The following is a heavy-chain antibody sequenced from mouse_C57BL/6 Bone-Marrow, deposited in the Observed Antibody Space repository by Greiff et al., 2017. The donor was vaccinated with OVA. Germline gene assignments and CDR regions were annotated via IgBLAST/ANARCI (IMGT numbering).Heavy chain of an antibody. CDR1: GYTFTDYE. D-gene: IGHD2-5*01. CDR2: IDPETGGN. J-gene: IGHJ4*01. CDR3: TRVYSNYYAMDY. Sequence: VQLQQSGAELVRPGASVTLSCKASGYTFTDYEMHWVKQTPVHGLEWIGAIDPETGGNAYNQKFKGKAILTADKSSCTAYMELRSLTSEDSAVYYCTRVYSNYYAMDYWGQGTAVTVSS. V-gene: IGHV1-15*01.